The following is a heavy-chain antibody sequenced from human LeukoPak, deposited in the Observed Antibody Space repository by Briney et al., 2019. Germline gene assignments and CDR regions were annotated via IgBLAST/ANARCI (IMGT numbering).Heavy chain of an antibody. J-gene: IGHJ5*02. CDR2: INANTAAS. Sequence: ASAKVSCKDSGYRLTENYLHWLRQAPGQGVEWLGCINANTAASFYGQKFQGRFRLTRATSINTCYMYLDDLTSDDTAVNYCARGTGDNTYVYGLPWGQGTLVTVSS. V-gene: IGHV1-2*02. D-gene: IGHD3-10*01. CDR3: ARGTGDNTYVYGLP. CDR1: GYRLTENY.